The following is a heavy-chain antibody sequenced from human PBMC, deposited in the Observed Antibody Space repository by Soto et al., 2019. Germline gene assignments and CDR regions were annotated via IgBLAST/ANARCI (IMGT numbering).Heavy chain of an antibody. CDR2: SSAYNGNT. V-gene: IGHV1-18*01. D-gene: IGHD4-17*01. CDR3: ARVSDAYSDYVPKY. J-gene: IGHJ4*02. CDR1: GYIFTSVR. Sequence: ASVKVACKASGYIFTSVRVIWVRQAPGQGREWMGWSSAYNGNTNYAQNPQGRVTMTTDTSTNTAYMELRSLRSDDTAVYYCARVSDAYSDYVPKYWGQGTLVTVSS.